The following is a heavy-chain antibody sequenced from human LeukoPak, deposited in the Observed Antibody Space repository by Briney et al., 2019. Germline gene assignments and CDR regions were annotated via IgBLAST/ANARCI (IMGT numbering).Heavy chain of an antibody. D-gene: IGHD2-21*01. CDR2: ITSDGGRT. Sequence: TGGSLRLSCAASGFTFSSYWMHWVRQGPGKGLVWVAGITSDGGRTRYADSVKGRFTISRDNAKNTLFLQMNSLRVEDTAVYYCARCGGDCYLFGMDVWGQGTTVTVSS. J-gene: IGHJ6*02. V-gene: IGHV3-74*01. CDR3: ARCGGDCYLFGMDV. CDR1: GFTFSSYW.